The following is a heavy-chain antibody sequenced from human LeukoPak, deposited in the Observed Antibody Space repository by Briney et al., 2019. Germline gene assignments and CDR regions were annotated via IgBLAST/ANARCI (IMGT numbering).Heavy chain of an antibody. D-gene: IGHD4-11*01. Sequence: SETLSLTCTVSGGPISSYYWSWIRQPPGKGLEWIGYIYYSGSTNTNYNPSLKSRVTISVDTSKSQFSPNLSSVTAADTAVYYCARHWVTTADPAYSFDVWGQGTMVAVSS. CDR1: GGPISSYY. CDR3: ARHWVTTADPAYSFDV. J-gene: IGHJ3*01. V-gene: IGHV4-59*08. CDR2: IYYSGSTNT.